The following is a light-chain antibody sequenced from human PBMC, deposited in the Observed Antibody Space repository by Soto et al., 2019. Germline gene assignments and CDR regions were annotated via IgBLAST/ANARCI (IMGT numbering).Light chain of an antibody. CDR3: QQYNKWPLT. CDR2: AVS. J-gene: IGKJ1*01. Sequence: EIMMTQSPGTLSASPGERATLSCRASQSVSSNLAWYQQKPGQAPRLLIYAVSTRATGIPARFSGSGSGTEFTLTISSLQSEDFAVYSGQQYNKWPLTFGQGTKVEIK. V-gene: IGKV3-15*01. CDR1: QSVSSN.